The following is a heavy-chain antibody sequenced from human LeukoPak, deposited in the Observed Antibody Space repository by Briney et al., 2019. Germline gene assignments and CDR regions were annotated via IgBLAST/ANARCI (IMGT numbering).Heavy chain of an antibody. CDR3: ARGQVCTSSSCGGYYYYNYMDV. D-gene: IGHD2-2*01. CDR1: GFIFSNYG. J-gene: IGHJ6*03. Sequence: PGGSLRLSCAASGFIFSNYGMHWVRQAPDKGLEWVAFIRYDESNKYYADSVKGRFTISRDNSNNTLYLQMNILRPEDTAVYFCARGQVCTSSSCGGYYYYNYMDVWGKGTSVTVSS. V-gene: IGHV3-30*02. CDR2: IRYDESNK.